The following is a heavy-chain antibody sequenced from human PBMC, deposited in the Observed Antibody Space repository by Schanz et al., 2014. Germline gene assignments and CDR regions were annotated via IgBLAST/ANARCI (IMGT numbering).Heavy chain of an antibody. CDR2: INQSGTT. V-gene: IGHV4-34*02. CDR1: GGSFSSNY. D-gene: IGHD4-17*01. Sequence: QVQLQQWGAGLLKPSETLSLTCAVYGGSFSSNYWSWIRQPPGKGLEWIGEINQSGTTNYNPFLKSRVTISVDTSKNQFSLNLSSATAADTAVYYCARDRGHGDLPGDIWGQGTMVTVSS. J-gene: IGHJ3*02. CDR3: ARDRGHGDLPGDI.